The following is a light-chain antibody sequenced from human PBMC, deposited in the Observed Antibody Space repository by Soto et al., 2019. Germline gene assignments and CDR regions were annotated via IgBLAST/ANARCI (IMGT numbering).Light chain of an antibody. Sequence: EIVLTQSPGTLSLSPGERATLSCRASQSFSRSYLAWYQQKPGQAPRLVIYGASNRATGIPDRFSGSGSGTDFTLTISRLEPEDFAVYYCQQYGTSGWTFGQGTKLEIK. V-gene: IGKV3-20*01. CDR3: QQYGTSGWT. CDR2: GAS. J-gene: IGKJ2*01. CDR1: QSFSRSY.